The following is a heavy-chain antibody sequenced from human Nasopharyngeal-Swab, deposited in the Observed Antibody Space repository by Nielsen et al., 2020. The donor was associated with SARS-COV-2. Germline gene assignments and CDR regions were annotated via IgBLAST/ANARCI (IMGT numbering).Heavy chain of an antibody. CDR1: GFTFSAHY. D-gene: IGHD6-19*01. CDR3: ARDGSLYSSGWYISGLDI. CDR2: SRNKANSYTT. J-gene: IGHJ3*02. Sequence: GESLKISCAASGFTFSAHYMDWVRQAPGKGLEWVGRSRNKANSYTTEYAASVKGRFTISRDDSKNSLYLQMNSLRAEDTAVYYCARDGSLYSSGWYISGLDIWGQGTIVTVSS. V-gene: IGHV3-72*01.